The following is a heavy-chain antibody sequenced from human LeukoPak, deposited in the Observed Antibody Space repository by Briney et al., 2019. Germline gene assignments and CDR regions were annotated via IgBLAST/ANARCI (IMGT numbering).Heavy chain of an antibody. D-gene: IGHD5-12*01. CDR1: GYTFTSYY. V-gene: IGHV1-46*01. CDR3: ARATATGYSHGYGY. CDR2: IKPRDGRT. J-gene: IGHJ4*02. Sequence: GAPVKVSCKASGYTFTSYYMYWVRQAPGQGLEWMGIIKPRDGRTIYAQEFQGRVTMTRDTSASTVYMELSSLRSEDTAVYYCARATATGYSHGYGYWGQGTLVTVSS.